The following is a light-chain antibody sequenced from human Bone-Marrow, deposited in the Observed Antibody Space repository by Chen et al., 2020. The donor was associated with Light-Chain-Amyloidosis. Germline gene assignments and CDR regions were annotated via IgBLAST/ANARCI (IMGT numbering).Light chain of an antibody. J-gene: IGKJ2*03. CDR2: KAS. V-gene: IGKV1-5*03. CDR3: QQYYSYPYS. Sequence: DIQLTQSPSFLSASVGDRVTITCRASQSINSWLAWYQQKPGKAPKLLMYKASTLESGVPSSFSGSGSGTEFTLTISSLQADDLATYYCQQYYSYPYSFGQGTKLEIK. CDR1: QSINSW.